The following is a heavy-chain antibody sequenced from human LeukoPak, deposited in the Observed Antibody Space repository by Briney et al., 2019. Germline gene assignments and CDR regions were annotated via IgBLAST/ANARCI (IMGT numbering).Heavy chain of an antibody. Sequence: PGGSLRLSCAASGFTFSNYAMTWVRQAPGKELEWVSTIRGGGVNTYYADSVKGRFTISRDNSKNTLYLQMNSLRAEDTAVYYCAKDMAKLRYFDWLPLFDYWGQGTLVTVSS. J-gene: IGHJ4*02. CDR1: GFTFSNYA. V-gene: IGHV3-23*01. CDR2: IRGGGVNT. CDR3: AKDMAKLRYFDWLPLFDY. D-gene: IGHD3-9*01.